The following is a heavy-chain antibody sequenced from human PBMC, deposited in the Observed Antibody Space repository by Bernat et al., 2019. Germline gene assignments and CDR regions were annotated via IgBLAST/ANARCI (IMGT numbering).Heavy chain of an antibody. Sequence: EVQLVESGGGLVQPGGSLRLSCAASGFTFSSYAMSWVRQAPGKGLEWVSAISGSGGSTYYAESVKGRFTISRDKSKTTLYLQMNSLRAEDTAVYYCARPYYDFWSGYYMGAFDIWGQGTMVTVSS. CDR3: ARPYYDFWSGYYMGAFDI. CDR1: GFTFSSYA. D-gene: IGHD3-3*01. J-gene: IGHJ3*02. CDR2: ISGSGGST. V-gene: IGHV3-23*04.